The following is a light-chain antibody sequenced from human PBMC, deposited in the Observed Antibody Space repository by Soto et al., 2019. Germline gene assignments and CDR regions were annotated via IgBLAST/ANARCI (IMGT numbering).Light chain of an antibody. Sequence: ETVMTQSPATLSVSPGERATLSCRASQNVNSNLAWYQQKPGQAPRLLIYAASTRAAGIPARFRGSGSGTEFILTISSLQSEDFAVYYCQHYDNWPPWTLGQGTKVDIK. V-gene: IGKV3-15*01. CDR2: AAS. J-gene: IGKJ1*01. CDR1: QNVNSN. CDR3: QHYDNWPPWT.